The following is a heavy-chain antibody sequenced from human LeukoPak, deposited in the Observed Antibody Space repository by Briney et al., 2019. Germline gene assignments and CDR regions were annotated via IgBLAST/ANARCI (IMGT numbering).Heavy chain of an antibody. CDR1: GGSLSSYY. CDR2: IYYSGST. J-gene: IGHJ4*02. D-gene: IGHD4-17*01. Sequence: SETLSLTCTVSGGSLSSYYWTWIRQPPGKGLEWIGYIYYSGSTNYNPSLKSRVTISVDTSKNQFSLKLNSMTAADTAFYYCARVDYGDLGYFDYWGQGTLVTVS. V-gene: IGHV4-59*01. CDR3: ARVDYGDLGYFDY.